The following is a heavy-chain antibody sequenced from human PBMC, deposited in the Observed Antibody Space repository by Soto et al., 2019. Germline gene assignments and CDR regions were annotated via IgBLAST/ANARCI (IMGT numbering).Heavy chain of an antibody. CDR2: IYYSGST. D-gene: IGHD3-10*01. J-gene: IGHJ5*02. V-gene: IGHV4-31*03. CDR3: ARFPSYGSGRPHSP. Sequence: QVQLQESGPGLVKPSQTLSLTCTVSGGSISSGGYYWSWIRQHPGKGLEWIGYIYYSGSTYNNPSRTSRVTISVASSKNQFSLKLSSVTAADTAVYYCARFPSYGSGRPHSPWGQGTLVTVSS. CDR1: GGSISSGGYY.